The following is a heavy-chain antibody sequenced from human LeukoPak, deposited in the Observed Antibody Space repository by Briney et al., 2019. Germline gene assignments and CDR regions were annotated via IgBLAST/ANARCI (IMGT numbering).Heavy chain of an antibody. CDR2: INPNSGGT. D-gene: IGHD3-10*01. V-gene: IGHV1-2*02. J-gene: IGHJ6*03. CDR1: GYTFTGYY. Sequence: ASVKVSCKASGYTFTGYYLHWVRQAPGQGLEWVGWINPNSGGTNYAQKFQGRVTMTRDTSISTAYMELSRLRSDDTAVYYCARTPRVMVRGVMEANYYYYYYMDVWGKGTTVTISS. CDR3: ARTPRVMVRGVMEANYYYYYYMDV.